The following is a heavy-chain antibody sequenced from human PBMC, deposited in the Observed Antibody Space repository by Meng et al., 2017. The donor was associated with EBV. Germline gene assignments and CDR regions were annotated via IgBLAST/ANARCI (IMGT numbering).Heavy chain of an antibody. CDR2: MNPNSGNT. J-gene: IGHJ5*02. V-gene: IGHV1-8*01. D-gene: IGHD3-22*01. Sequence: QGQLVQSGAEGKKPGASVKVSCKASGYTITSYDINWVRQATGQGLEWMGWMNPNSGNTGYAQKFQGRVTMTRNTSISTAYMELSSLRSEDTAVYYCARGPYYYDSSGYYYGEFDPWGQGTLVTVSS. CDR1: GYTITSYD. CDR3: ARGPYYYDSSGYYYGEFDP.